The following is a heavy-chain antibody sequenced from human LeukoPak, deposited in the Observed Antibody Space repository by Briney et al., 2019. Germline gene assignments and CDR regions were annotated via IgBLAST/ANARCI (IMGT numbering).Heavy chain of an antibody. V-gene: IGHV3-33*01. CDR1: GFTFSSCG. Sequence: GGSLRLSFAASGFTFSSCGMHWVRQAPGKGLEWVAVIWYDGSNKYYADSVKGRFTISRDNSKNTLYLQMNSLRVEDTAVYYCARVHAYCGGDCYSAAFDIWGQGTMVTVSS. CDR3: ARVHAYCGGDCYSAAFDI. J-gene: IGHJ3*02. CDR2: IWYDGSNK. D-gene: IGHD2-21*02.